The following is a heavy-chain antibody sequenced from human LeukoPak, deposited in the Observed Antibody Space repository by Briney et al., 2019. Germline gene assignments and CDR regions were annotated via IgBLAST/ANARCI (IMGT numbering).Heavy chain of an antibody. CDR2: ISGSGGST. CDR1: GFTFSSYA. Sequence: GGSLRLSCAASGFTFSSYAMSWVRQAPGKGLEWVSAISGSGGSTYYADSVKGRFTISRDNSKNTLYLQMNSLRAEDTAAYYCAKGRGTYDSSGYFDAFDIWGQGTMVTVSS. V-gene: IGHV3-23*01. D-gene: IGHD3-22*01. J-gene: IGHJ3*02. CDR3: AKGRGTYDSSGYFDAFDI.